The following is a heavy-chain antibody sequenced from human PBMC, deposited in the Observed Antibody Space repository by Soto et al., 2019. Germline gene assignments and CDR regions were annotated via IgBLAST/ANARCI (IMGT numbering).Heavy chain of an antibody. CDR3: AKDHTPHFWSGYLPAYYYYGMDV. CDR2: ISYDGSNK. V-gene: IGHV3-30*18. J-gene: IGHJ6*02. Sequence: PGGSLRLSCAASGFTFSSYGMHWVRQAPGKGLEWVAVISYDGSNKYYADSVKGRFTISRDNSKNTLYLQMNSLRAEDTAVYYCAKDHTPHFWSGYLPAYYYYGMDVWGQGTTVTVSS. CDR1: GFTFSSYG. D-gene: IGHD3-3*02.